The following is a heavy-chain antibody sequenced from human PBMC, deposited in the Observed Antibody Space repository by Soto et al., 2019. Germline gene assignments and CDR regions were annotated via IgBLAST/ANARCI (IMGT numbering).Heavy chain of an antibody. CDR2: IYYSGST. D-gene: IGHD3-22*01. Sequence: PSETLSLTCTVSGGSFSSGGYYWTWFRQHPGKGLEWIGYIYYSGSTYYNPSLKSRVTISVDTSKNQFSLKLSSVTVADTAVYYCERETNDSRGYHGFDYWGQGTPVTVYS. V-gene: IGHV4-31*03. CDR3: ERETNDSRGYHGFDY. CDR1: GGSFSSGGYY. J-gene: IGHJ4*02.